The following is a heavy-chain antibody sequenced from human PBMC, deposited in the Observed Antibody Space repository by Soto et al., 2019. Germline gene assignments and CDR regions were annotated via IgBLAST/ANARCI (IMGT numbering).Heavy chain of an antibody. CDR2: IYYSGST. V-gene: IGHV4-31*03. J-gene: IGHJ5*02. CDR1: GGSISSGGYY. CDR3: ARGRVYGSGSFRWFDP. Sequence: QVQLQESGPGLVKPSQTLSLTCTVSGGSISSGGYYWSWIRQHPGKGLEWIGYIYYSGSTYYNPSLKSRVTISVDTSKNQFSLKLSSVTATDTAVYYCARGRVYGSGSFRWFDPWGQGTLVTVSS. D-gene: IGHD3-10*01.